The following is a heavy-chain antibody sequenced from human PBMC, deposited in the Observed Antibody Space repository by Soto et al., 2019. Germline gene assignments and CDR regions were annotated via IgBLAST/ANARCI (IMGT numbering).Heavy chain of an antibody. J-gene: IGHJ3*02. CDR1: GGSISSSSYY. V-gene: IGHV4-39*01. CDR3: ARREGGDWDAFDI. D-gene: IGHD2-21*02. CDR2: IYYSGST. Sequence: SETLSLTCTVSGGSISSSSYYWGWIRQPPGKGLEWIGSIYYSGSTYYNPSLKSRVTISVDTSKNQFSLKLSSVTAADTAVYYCARREGGDWDAFDIWGQGTMVTVSS.